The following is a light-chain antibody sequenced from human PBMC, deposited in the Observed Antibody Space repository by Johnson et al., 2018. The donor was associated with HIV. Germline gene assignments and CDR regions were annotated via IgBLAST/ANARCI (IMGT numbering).Light chain of an antibody. CDR2: DNN. CDR3: GTWDSSLSAL. V-gene: IGLV1-51*01. J-gene: IGLJ1*01. CDR1: RSNIGDNF. Sequence: SILTQPPSVSAAPGQKVTISCSGNRSNIGDNFVSWYQHLPGTAPKLLVYDNNKRPSGIPDRFSGSKYGTSATLGITGLQTGDEADYYCGTWDSSLSALFGTGTKVTVL.